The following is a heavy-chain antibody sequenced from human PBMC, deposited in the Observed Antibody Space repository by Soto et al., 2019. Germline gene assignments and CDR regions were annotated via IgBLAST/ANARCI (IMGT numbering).Heavy chain of an antibody. CDR2: SNRDGSDT. CDR1: GFTFGGYW. J-gene: IGHJ5*02. Sequence: GGSLRLSCAASGFTFGGYWMHWVRQAPGKGLEWVSRSNRDGSDTNYADSVKGRFTVSRDNAKNTLFLQMNGLRAEDTAVYFCAREYYGLLAGKYMDLWGQGTLVTVSS. CDR3: AREYYGLLAGKYMDL. V-gene: IGHV3-74*01. D-gene: IGHD3-9*01.